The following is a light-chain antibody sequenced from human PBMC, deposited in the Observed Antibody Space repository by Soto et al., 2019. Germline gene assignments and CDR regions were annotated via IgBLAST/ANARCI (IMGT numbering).Light chain of an antibody. Sequence: QSVLTQHASVSGSPGHSITISCTGTSSDVGSYNYVSWYQQHPGKAPKVLIFEVSNRPSGVSNRFSGSKSGNTASLTISGLQAEDEGDYYCSSYTSSSTVVFGSGTKLTVL. J-gene: IGLJ1*01. CDR3: SSYTSSSTVV. V-gene: IGLV2-14*01. CDR1: SSDVGSYNY. CDR2: EVS.